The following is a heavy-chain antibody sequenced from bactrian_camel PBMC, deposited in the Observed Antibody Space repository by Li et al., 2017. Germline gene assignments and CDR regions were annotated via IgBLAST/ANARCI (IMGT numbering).Heavy chain of an antibody. CDR2: IDMSGSSA. CDR3: AAEGSPSGDTMYFFGWIFGY. D-gene: IGHD2*01. Sequence: VQLVESGGGLVQPGGSLRLSCAASGFTFGSYDMSWVRQAPGKGLEWVSAIDMSGSSAFYADSVKGRFAISLDNARRTVYLQMNSLKPEDTAMYYCAAEGSPSGDTMYFFGWIFGYWGQGTQVTVS. J-gene: IGHJ6*01. V-gene: IGHV3S40*01. CDR1: GFTFGSYD.